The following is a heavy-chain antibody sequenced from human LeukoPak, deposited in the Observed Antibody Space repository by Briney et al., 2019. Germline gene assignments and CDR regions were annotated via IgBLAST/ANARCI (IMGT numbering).Heavy chain of an antibody. J-gene: IGHJ4*02. V-gene: IGHV3-15*05. CDR1: GITFSNAW. D-gene: IGHD6-19*01. Sequence: GGSLRLSCAVSGITFSNAWMTWVRQAPGKGLEWVGRIKSKAGGEIRDYAAPVKGRFTISRDDSIDTVYLEMSGPKTEDTAMYYCAHIAVGQSDFDHWGQGTLVTVSS. CDR2: IKSKAGGEIR. CDR3: AHIAVGQSDFDH.